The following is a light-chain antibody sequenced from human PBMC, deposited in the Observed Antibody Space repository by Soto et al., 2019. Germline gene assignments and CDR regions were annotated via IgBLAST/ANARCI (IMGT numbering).Light chain of an antibody. Sequence: EVVMAQSPATLSVSPGERATLSCRASQSVNSNLAWYQQKPGQAPRLLIYGASTRATGIPVRFSGSGSGTEFTLTISSLQSEDFAVYYCQHYNNWPPLTFGGGTKVEIK. CDR1: QSVNSN. J-gene: IGKJ4*01. V-gene: IGKV3-15*01. CDR2: GAS. CDR3: QHYNNWPPLT.